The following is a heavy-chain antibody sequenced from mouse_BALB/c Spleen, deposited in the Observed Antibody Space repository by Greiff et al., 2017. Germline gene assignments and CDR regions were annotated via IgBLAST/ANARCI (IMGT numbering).Heavy chain of an antibody. D-gene: IGHD1-2*01. V-gene: IGHV1-14*01. Sequence: VQLQQSGPELVKPGASVKMSCKASGYTFTSYVMHWVKQKPGQGLEWIGYINPYNDGTKYNEKFKGKATLTSDKSSSTAYMELSSLTSEDSAVYYCARERKFITTAWFAYWGQGTLVTVSA. CDR1: GYTFTSYV. CDR2: INPYNDGT. CDR3: ARERKFITTAWFAY. J-gene: IGHJ3*01.